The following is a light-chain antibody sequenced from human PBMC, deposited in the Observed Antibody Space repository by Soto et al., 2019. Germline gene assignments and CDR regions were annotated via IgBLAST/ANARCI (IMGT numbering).Light chain of an antibody. CDR3: QQFGTSPGT. V-gene: IGKV3-20*01. J-gene: IGKJ1*01. CDR1: QTVSSNY. CDR2: GAS. Sequence: EIVLTQSPGTLSLSPGEGATLSCRASQTVSSNYLAWYQQKPGQAPRLLIYGASSRATGIPDRFSGSGSGTDFTLTISRLEPEDFAVYYCQQFGTSPGTFGQGTKVDIK.